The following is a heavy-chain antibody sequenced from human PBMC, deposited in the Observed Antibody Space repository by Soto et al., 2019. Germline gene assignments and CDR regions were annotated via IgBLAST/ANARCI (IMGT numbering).Heavy chain of an antibody. Sequence: SETLSLTCTVSGGSISSYYWSWIRQPAGKGLEWIGRIYTSGSTNYNPSLKSRVTMSVDASKNQFSLKLSSVTAADTAVYYCARDRGSSSSRDFGYYYYGMDVWGQGTTVTVSS. CDR2: IYTSGST. V-gene: IGHV4-4*07. J-gene: IGHJ6*02. D-gene: IGHD6-6*01. CDR3: ARDRGSSSSRDFGYYYYGMDV. CDR1: GGSISSYY.